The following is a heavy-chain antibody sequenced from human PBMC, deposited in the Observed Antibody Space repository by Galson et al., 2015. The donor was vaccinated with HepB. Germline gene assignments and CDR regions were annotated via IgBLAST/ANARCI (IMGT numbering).Heavy chain of an antibody. CDR3: AREGDQYDFDY. Sequence: SLRLSCAASGFTVSSNYMSWVRQAPGKGLEWVSVIYSGGSTYYADSVKGRFTISRDNSKNTLYLQMNSLRAEDTAVYYCAREGDQYDFDYWGQGTLVTVSS. CDR2: IYSGGST. V-gene: IGHV3-66*01. CDR1: GFTVSSNY. J-gene: IGHJ4*02. D-gene: IGHD1-26*01.